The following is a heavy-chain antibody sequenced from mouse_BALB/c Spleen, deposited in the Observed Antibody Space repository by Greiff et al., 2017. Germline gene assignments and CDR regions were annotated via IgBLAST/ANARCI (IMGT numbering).Heavy chain of an antibody. CDR1: GYAFTNYL. D-gene: IGHD2-4*01. CDR3: ASDYDGAWFAY. V-gene: IGHV1-54*01. Sequence: VQLHQSGAELVRPGTSVKVSCKASGYAFTNYLIEWVKQRPGQGLEWIGVINPGSGGTNYNEKFKGKATLTADKSSSTAYMQLSSLTSDDSAVYFCASDYDGAWFAYWGQGTLVTVSA. J-gene: IGHJ3*01. CDR2: INPGSGGT.